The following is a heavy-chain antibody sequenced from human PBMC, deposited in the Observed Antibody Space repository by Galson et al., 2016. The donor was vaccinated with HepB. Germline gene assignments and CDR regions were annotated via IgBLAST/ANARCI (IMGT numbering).Heavy chain of an antibody. D-gene: IGHD2/OR15-2a*01. J-gene: IGHJ4*02. CDR3: ATYLTPDF. V-gene: IGHV3-23*01. Sequence: SLRLSCAVSGITFSTYAMTWVRQAPGKGLEWVSAISGTDNSTYYADSVKGRFTISRDNSKNTLYLQMSSLRADDTAVYYCATYLTPDFWGKGTLVTVSS. CDR1: GITFSTYA. CDR2: ISGTDNST.